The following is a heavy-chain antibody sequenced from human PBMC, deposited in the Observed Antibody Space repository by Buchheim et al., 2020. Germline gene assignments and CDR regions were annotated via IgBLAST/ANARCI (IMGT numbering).Heavy chain of an antibody. V-gene: IGHV3-30*18. D-gene: IGHD4-17*01. CDR1: GFTFSSYG. J-gene: IGHJ6*02. Sequence: QVQLVESGGGVVQPGRSLRLSCAASGFTFSSYGMHWVRQAPGKGLEWVAVISYDGSNKYYADSVKGRFTISRDNSKNRLYLQMNILRAEDTAVYYCAKDLAVTYSFSYYGMDFWGQGTT. CDR3: AKDLAVTYSFSYYGMDF. CDR2: ISYDGSNK.